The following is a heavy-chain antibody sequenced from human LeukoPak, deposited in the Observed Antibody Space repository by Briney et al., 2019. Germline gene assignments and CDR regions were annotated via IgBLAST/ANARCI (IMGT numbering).Heavy chain of an antibody. V-gene: IGHV4-30-2*01. J-gene: IGHJ1*01. CDR3: ARGPNDYGDSGAEYFQH. Sequence: SETLSLTCAVSGGSISSGGYSWSWIRQPPGKGLEWIGYIYHSGSTYYNPSLKSRVTISVDRSKNQFSLKPSSVTAADTAVYYCARGPNDYGDSGAEYFQHWGQGTLVTVSS. CDR2: IYHSGST. CDR1: GGSISSGGYS. D-gene: IGHD4-17*01.